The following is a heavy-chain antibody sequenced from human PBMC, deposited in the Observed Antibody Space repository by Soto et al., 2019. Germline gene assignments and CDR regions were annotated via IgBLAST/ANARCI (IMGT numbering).Heavy chain of an antibody. V-gene: IGHV3-23*01. D-gene: IGHD2-15*01. CDR2: ISASATTT. Sequence: EDQLLESGGGSAQPGGSLRLSCVASGFTFNNYAMNWVRQAPGKGLEWVSSISASATTTYYADSVKGRFTISRDNSKNTLHLQMNSLRAEDTAVYFCARGYVGSWSHFDSWGQGTLVTVSS. CDR1: GFTFNNYA. CDR3: ARGYVGSWSHFDS. J-gene: IGHJ4*02.